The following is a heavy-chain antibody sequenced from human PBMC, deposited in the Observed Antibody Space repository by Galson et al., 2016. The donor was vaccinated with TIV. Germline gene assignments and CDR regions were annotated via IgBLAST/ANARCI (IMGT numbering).Heavy chain of an antibody. Sequence: SLRLSCAASGFTFSTYWMSWVRQAPGEGLQWVANIKQDGTDQNYVDSVKGRFSTSRDNAKNSLFLQMNTLRPEDTAVYYCARDWDDYGAHSALDDWGQGTLVTVSS. J-gene: IGHJ4*02. CDR1: GFTFSTYW. CDR3: ARDWDDYGAHSALDD. D-gene: IGHD4-17*01. V-gene: IGHV3-7*01. CDR2: IKQDGTDQ.